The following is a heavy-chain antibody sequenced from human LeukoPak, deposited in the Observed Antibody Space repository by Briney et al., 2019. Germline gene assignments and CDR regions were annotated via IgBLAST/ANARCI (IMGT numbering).Heavy chain of an antibody. CDR2: ISGSGGST. J-gene: IGHJ4*02. Sequence: GGTLRLSCAASGFTFSSYGMSWVRQAPGKGLEWVSAISGSGGSTYYADSVKGRFTISRDNSKNTLYLQMNSLRAEDTAVYYCATEADGIYGSGKKSDYWGQGTLVTVSS. CDR1: GFTFSSYG. D-gene: IGHD3-10*01. CDR3: ATEADGIYGSGKKSDY. V-gene: IGHV3-23*01.